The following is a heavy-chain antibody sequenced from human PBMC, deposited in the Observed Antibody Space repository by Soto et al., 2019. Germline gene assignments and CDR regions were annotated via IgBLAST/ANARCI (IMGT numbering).Heavy chain of an antibody. J-gene: IGHJ3*02. CDR2: ISGGGDGT. V-gene: IGHV3-23*01. CDR1: GFTFSSYA. Sequence: EVQLLESGGGSVQPGGSLRLSCAASGFTFSSYAMSWVRQAPGKGLEWVSTISGGGDGTYYADSVKGRFTISRDNSRNTVYLQMNSLRAEDTAVYYCAKKGLGSLTTYCSGGDCHYAIDIWGQGTMVTVSS. CDR3: AKKGLGSLTTYCSGGDCHYAIDI. D-gene: IGHD2-15*01.